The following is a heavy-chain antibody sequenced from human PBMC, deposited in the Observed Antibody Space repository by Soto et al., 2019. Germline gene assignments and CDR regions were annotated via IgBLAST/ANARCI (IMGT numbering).Heavy chain of an antibody. V-gene: IGHV4-34*01. CDR2: INHSGST. D-gene: IGHD4-17*01. Sequence: KPSETLSLTCAVYGGSFSGYYWSWIRQPPGKGLEWIGEINHSGSTNYNPSLKSRVTISVDTSKNQFSLKLSSVTAADTAVYYCARHRLRPKFDYWGQGTLVTVSS. J-gene: IGHJ4*02. CDR1: GGSFSGYY. CDR3: ARHRLRPKFDY.